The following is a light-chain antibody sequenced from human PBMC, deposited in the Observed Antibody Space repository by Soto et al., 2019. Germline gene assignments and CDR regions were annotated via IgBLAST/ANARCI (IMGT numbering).Light chain of an antibody. CDR1: QSVSSN. Sequence: EIVMTQSPATLSVSPGERATLSCRASQSVSSNLAWYQQKPGQAPRLLIYGASTRATGIPARFSGSGSGTXXXXXXSSLQSEDFAVYYCQQYNNWITFGQGTRLEIK. V-gene: IGKV3-15*01. CDR3: QQYNNWIT. J-gene: IGKJ5*01. CDR2: GAS.